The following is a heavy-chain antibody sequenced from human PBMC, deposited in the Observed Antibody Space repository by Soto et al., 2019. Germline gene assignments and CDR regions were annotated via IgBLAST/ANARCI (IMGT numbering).Heavy chain of an antibody. CDR3: SRGILV. Sequence: QVQLQESGPGLVKPSQTLSLTCTVSGGSINSGGYCWSWIRQHPGKGLDWIGCISYGGSTSYNPSLKSPVTRSVDTSQNKSSLKLTSVTAADTAVYYCSRGILVWGQGALITVSS. V-gene: IGHV4-31*01. J-gene: IGHJ4*02. CDR2: ISYGGST. CDR1: GGSINSGGYC. D-gene: IGHD5-18*01.